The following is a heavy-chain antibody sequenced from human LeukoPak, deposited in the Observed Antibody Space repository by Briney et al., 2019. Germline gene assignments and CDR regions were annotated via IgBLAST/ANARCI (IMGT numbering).Heavy chain of an antibody. J-gene: IGHJ4*02. CDR1: GYRFTTYW. CDR2: IYPGDSDT. D-gene: IGHD3/OR15-3a*01. V-gene: IGHV5-51*01. CDR3: ARSGGTGYYIDY. Sequence: GESLKISCKGSGYRFTTYWIGWVRQLPGKGLEWMGIIYPGDSDTTYSPSFEGQVTISADKSISTAYLQWSSLKASDSAMYYCARSGGTGYYIDYWGQGTLVTVSS.